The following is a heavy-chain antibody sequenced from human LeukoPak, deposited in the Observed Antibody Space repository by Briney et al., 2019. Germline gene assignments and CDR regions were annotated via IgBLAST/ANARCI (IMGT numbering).Heavy chain of an antibody. Sequence: PGRSLRLSCAASGFTFSSYAMHWVRQAPGKGLEWVAVISYDGSNKYYADSVKGRFTISRDNSKNTLYLQMNSLRVEDTAVYYCARAPDYGDQTPTFYYYYGMDVWGQGTTVTVSS. V-gene: IGHV3-30-3*01. CDR1: GFTFSSYA. D-gene: IGHD4-17*01. CDR3: ARAPDYGDQTPTFYYYYGMDV. CDR2: ISYDGSNK. J-gene: IGHJ6*02.